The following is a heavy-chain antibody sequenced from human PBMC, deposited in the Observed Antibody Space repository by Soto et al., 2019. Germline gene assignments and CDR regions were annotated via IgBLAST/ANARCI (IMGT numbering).Heavy chain of an antibody. CDR3: ARRRITMVRGVYYGMDV. D-gene: IGHD3-10*01. CDR1: GGSFSGYY. Sequence: PSETLSLTCAVYGGSFSGYYWSWIRQPPGKGLEWIGEINHSGSTNYNPSLKRRVTISVDTSKNQFSLKLSSVTAADTAVYYCARRRITMVRGVYYGMDVWGQGTKVSVAS. CDR2: INHSGST. V-gene: IGHV4-34*01. J-gene: IGHJ6*02.